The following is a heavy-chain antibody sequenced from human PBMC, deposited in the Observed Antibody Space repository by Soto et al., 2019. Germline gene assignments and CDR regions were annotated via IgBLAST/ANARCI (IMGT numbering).Heavy chain of an antibody. Sequence: QVQLQESGPGLVKPSETLSLTCTVSGGSISNHYWSWIRQPPGKGLEWIGYIYYNGNTNYNPPPKSRVTMSVDTSKNQVSLKLGSVTAADTAVYYCTRANWYSEYWGQGTLVTVSS. V-gene: IGHV4-59*11. CDR3: TRANWYSEY. J-gene: IGHJ4*02. D-gene: IGHD7-27*01. CDR2: IYYNGNT. CDR1: GGSISNHY.